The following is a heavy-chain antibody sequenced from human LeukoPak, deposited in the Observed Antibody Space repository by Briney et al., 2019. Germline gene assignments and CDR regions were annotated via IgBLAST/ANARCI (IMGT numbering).Heavy chain of an antibody. CDR2: ISYEGSNK. CDR3: AKDDTGWYFDY. D-gene: IGHD6-19*01. CDR1: GFTFSRYG. Sequence: GGSLRLSCAASGFTFSRYGMQWVRQAPGKGGEWVAVISYEGSNKYYADCVKGPFTISRDNSKNTLYLQMNSLRAEDTAVYSCAKDDTGWYFDYWGQGTLVTVSS. J-gene: IGHJ4*02. V-gene: IGHV3-30*18.